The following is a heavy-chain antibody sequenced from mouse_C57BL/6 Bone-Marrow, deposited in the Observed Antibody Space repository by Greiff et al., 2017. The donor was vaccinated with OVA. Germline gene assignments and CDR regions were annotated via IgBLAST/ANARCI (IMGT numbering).Heavy chain of an antibody. CDR3: SRPCDGYYAWLAY. CDR2: ISSGSSTI. Sequence: EVQLVESGGGLVKPGGSLKLSCAASGFTFSDYGMHWVRQAPEKGLEWVAYISSGSSTIYYADTVKGRFTISRDNAKNTLFLQMTSLRSEDTAIYYYSRPCDGYYAWLAYGGQGLWSLSLQ. D-gene: IGHD2-3*01. J-gene: IGHJ3*01. V-gene: IGHV5-17*01. CDR1: GFTFSDYG.